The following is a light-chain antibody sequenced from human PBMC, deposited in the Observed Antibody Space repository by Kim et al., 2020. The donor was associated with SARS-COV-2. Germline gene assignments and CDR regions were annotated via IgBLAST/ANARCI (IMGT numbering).Light chain of an antibody. CDR3: SSYTSSSTLVV. J-gene: IGLJ2*01. CDR2: DVS. CDR1: SSDVGGYNY. V-gene: IGLV2-14*03. Sequence: QSALTQPASVSGSPGQSITISCTGTSSDVGGYNYVSWYQQHPGKAPKLMIYDVSNRPSGVSNRFSGSKSGNTASLTISGLQAEDEADYYCSSYTSSSTLVVFGRGAHLAI.